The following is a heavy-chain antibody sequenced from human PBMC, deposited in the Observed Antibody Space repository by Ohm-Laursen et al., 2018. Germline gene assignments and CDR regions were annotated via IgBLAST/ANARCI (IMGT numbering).Heavy chain of an antibody. Sequence: GTLSLTCNVSGGSISSYYWSWIRQPPGKGLEWIGYIYYSGSTNYNPSLKSRVTISVDTSKKQFSLKLSSVTAADTAVYYCARSRSFDYWGQGTLVTVSS. CDR3: ARSRSFDY. CDR2: IYYSGST. V-gene: IGHV4-59*01. CDR1: GGSISSYY. J-gene: IGHJ4*02.